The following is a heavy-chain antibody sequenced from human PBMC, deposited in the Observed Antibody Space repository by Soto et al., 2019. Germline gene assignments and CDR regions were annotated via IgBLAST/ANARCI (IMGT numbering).Heavy chain of an antibody. J-gene: IGHJ6*03. D-gene: IGHD3-3*01. V-gene: IGHV4-59*01. CDR2: IYYSGST. Sequence: SETLSLTCTVSGGSISSYYWSWIRQPPGKGLEWIGYIYYSGSTNYNPSLKSRFTISVDTSKNQFSLKLSSVTAADTAVYYCASGGFSRSGSKNYYYYMDVWGKGTTVTVSS. CDR3: ASGGFSRSGSKNYYYYMDV. CDR1: GGSISSYY.